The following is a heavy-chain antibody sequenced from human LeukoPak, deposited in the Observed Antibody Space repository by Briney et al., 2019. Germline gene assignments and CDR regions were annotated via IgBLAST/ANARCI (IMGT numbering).Heavy chain of an antibody. Sequence: GGSLRLSCAASGITLSTFGMSWVRQAPGKGLEWVSSIGSSSDYIYYADSVKGRFTISRDNAKNSLYLQMNSLRAEDTAIYYCARTYGGDGGQRFDYWGQGTLVTVSS. J-gene: IGHJ4*02. CDR1: GITLSTFG. CDR2: IGSSSDYI. CDR3: ARTYGGDGGQRFDY. V-gene: IGHV3-21*01. D-gene: IGHD2-21*02.